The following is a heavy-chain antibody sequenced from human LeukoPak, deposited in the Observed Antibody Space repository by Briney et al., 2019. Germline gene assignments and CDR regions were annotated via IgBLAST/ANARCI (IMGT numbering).Heavy chain of an antibody. V-gene: IGHV1-2*02. CDR1: GYTFTSYG. CDR2: INPKSGGT. CDR3: ARGPFYPYYYDSSGSLGYYYYYMDV. D-gene: IGHD3-22*01. Sequence: GASVKVSCKASGYTFTSYGISWVRQAPGQGLEWMGWINPKSGGTNYAQKFQGRVTMTRDTSISTAYMDMSSLRSDDTAVYYCARGPFYPYYYDSSGSLGYYYYYMDVWGKGTTVTISS. J-gene: IGHJ6*03.